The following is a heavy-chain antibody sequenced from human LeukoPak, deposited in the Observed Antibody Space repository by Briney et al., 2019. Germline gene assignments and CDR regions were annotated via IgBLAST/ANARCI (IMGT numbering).Heavy chain of an antibody. CDR3: ATSTVTYLRAYYYYMDV. Sequence: SETLSLTCTVSGGSISSYYWSWIRQPAGKGLEWIGRIYTSGSTNYNPSLKSRVTMSVDTSKNQFSLKLSSVTAADTAVYYCATSTVTYLRAYYYYMDVWGKGTTVTVSS. CDR1: GGSISSYY. D-gene: IGHD4-11*01. CDR2: IYTSGST. J-gene: IGHJ6*03. V-gene: IGHV4-4*07.